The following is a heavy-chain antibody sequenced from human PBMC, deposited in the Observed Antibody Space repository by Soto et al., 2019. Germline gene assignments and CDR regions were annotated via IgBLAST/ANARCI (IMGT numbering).Heavy chain of an antibody. CDR2: IYSGGST. CDR1: GFTVSSNY. CDR3: ARGGRRFVASSAFDI. J-gene: IGHJ3*02. D-gene: IGHD3-10*01. Sequence: GGSLRLSCAASGFTVSSNYMSWVRQAPGKGLEWVSVIYSGGSTYYADSVKGRFTISRDNSKNTLYLQMNSLRAEDTAVYYCARGGRRFVASSAFDIWGQGTMVTVSS. V-gene: IGHV3-66*01.